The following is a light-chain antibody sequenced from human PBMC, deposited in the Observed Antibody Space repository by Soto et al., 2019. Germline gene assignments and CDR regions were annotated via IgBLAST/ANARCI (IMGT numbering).Light chain of an antibody. CDR1: QSISSS. Sequence: DIQMTQSPSSLSASVGDSVSITFRASQSISSSLNWYQQKPGKAPRLLIYAASTLQSGVPSGFSGSGSGTDFALTISSLQPENFATYYCQQTFTTPHTFGQGTKVDIK. CDR3: QQTFTTPHT. CDR2: AAS. J-gene: IGKJ2*01. V-gene: IGKV1-39*01.